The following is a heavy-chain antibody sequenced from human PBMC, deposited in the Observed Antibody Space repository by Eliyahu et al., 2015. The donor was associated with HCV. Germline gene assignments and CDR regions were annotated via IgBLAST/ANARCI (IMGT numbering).Heavy chain of an antibody. D-gene: IGHD3-10*01. J-gene: IGHJ4*02. CDR1: GGSITSYY. V-gene: IGHV4-4*07. CDR2: LYYGGST. CDR3: ARDVDYYGSGPGY. Sequence: QVHLQESGPGLVKPSETLSLTCTVSGGSITSYYWNWIRQPAGKGLEWIGRLYYGGSTNYNPSLKSRVTMSEDTSKNQLSLKIITATAADTAVYYCARDVDYYGSGPGYWGQGTLVTVSS.